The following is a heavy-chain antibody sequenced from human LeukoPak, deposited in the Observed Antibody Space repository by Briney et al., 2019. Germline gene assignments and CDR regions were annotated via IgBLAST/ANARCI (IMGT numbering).Heavy chain of an antibody. CDR1: GGSISSGDYY. D-gene: IGHD3-22*01. Sequence: SSETLSLTCTVSGGSISSGDYYWSWIRQPPGKGLEWIGYIYYSGSTYYNPSLKSRVTISVDTSKNQFSLKLSSVTAADTAVYYCARTYYYDSSGYIHFDYWGQGTLVTVSS. CDR3: ARTYYYDSSGYIHFDY. V-gene: IGHV4-30-4*08. J-gene: IGHJ4*02. CDR2: IYYSGST.